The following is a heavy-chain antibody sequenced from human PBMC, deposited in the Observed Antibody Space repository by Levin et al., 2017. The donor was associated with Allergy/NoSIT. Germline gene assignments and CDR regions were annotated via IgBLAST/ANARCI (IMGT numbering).Heavy chain of an antibody. D-gene: IGHD3-10*01. CDR2: ISDSGGNT. V-gene: IGHV3-23*01. CDR3: AKDGSYYYGSGSYSKH. Sequence: PGGSLRLSCAASGFTFSSYAMRWVRQAPGKGLEWVSDISDSGGNTYYADSVKGRFTISRDNSKNTLYLQMNSLRAEDTAVYYCAKDGSYYYGSGSYSKHWGQGTLVTVSS. CDR1: GFTFSSYA. J-gene: IGHJ4*02.